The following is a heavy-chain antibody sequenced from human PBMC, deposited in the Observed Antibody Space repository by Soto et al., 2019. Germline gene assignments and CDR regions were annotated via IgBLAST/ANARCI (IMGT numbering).Heavy chain of an antibody. J-gene: IGHJ4*02. V-gene: IGHV4-59*11. Sequence: QVQLQASGPGLVKPSETLSLTCPVSGASISNQSWHWIRQAPGKGLEWIGYLYYSGTTNYNPSLKSRVTISADTSKNQVSLKLTSVTAADTAVYFCARGLSWSPYFESWGQGILVTVSS. CDR3: ARGLSWSPYFES. CDR1: GASISNQS. CDR2: LYYSGTT. D-gene: IGHD3-3*01.